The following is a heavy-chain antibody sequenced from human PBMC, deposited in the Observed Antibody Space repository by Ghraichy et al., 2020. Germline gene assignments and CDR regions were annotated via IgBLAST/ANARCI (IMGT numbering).Heavy chain of an antibody. J-gene: IGHJ4*02. CDR2: IYYSGTT. CDR1: GASMSSYS. Sequence: SETLSLTCTVSGASMSSYSWSWVRHPPGKGLEWIGYIYYSGTTTYNPSLKSRITMSLDTSKNQFSLKLSSVTAADTAIYYCAGDISAGYRFDFWGQGTLVTVSS. V-gene: IGHV4-59*01. CDR3: AGDISAGYRFDF. D-gene: IGHD3-9*01.